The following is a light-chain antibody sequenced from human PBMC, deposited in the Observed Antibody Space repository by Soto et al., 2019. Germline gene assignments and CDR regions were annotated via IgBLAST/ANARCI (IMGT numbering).Light chain of an antibody. CDR2: GAS. CDR1: QSVNNNF. CDR3: QQYGDSPYT. Sequence: EIVLTQSPATLSLSPGERAALSCGACQSVNNNFFAWYQQIPGQAPRLLIYGASSRASGIPARFSGSGSGTDFTLTISRLEPEDFAVYYCQQYGDSPYTFGQGTKLQIK. V-gene: IGKV3-20*01. J-gene: IGKJ2*01.